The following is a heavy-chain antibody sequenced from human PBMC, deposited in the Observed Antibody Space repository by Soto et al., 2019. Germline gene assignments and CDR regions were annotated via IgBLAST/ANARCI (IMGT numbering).Heavy chain of an antibody. CDR2: IYHSGST. V-gene: IGHV4-30-2*01. CDR3: AREALRPPFGSRGWFDP. D-gene: IGHD3-10*01. CDR1: GGSISSGGYS. J-gene: IGHJ5*02. Sequence: QLQLQESGSGLVKPSQTLSLTCAVSGGSISSGGYSWSWIRQPPGKGLEWIGYIYHSGSTYYNPTLQSRVTLAVDRPKNQFSLKLSPVTAADTAVYYCAREALRPPFGSRGWFDPWGQGTLVTVSS.